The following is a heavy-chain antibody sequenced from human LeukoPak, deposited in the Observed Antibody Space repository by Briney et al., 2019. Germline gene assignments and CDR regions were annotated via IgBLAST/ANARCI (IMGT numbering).Heavy chain of an antibody. Sequence: GGSLRLSCAASGFTFSSYAMSWVRQAPGKGLERVSAISGSGGSTYYADSVKGRFTISRDNAKNTLYLQMNSLRAEDTAVYYCARVPDSGSAIDYWGQGTLVTVSS. CDR1: GFTFSSYA. CDR3: ARVPDSGSAIDY. J-gene: IGHJ4*02. V-gene: IGHV3-23*01. CDR2: ISGSGGST. D-gene: IGHD1-26*01.